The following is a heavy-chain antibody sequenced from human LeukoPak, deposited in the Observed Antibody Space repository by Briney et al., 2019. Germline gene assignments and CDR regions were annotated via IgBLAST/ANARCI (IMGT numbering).Heavy chain of an antibody. CDR1: GFTFSSYA. D-gene: IGHD2-2*01. CDR3: ARRYCSSTSCLFDY. J-gene: IGHJ4*02. Sequence: GGSLRLSCAASGFTFSSYAMSWVRQAPGKGLEWVSAISGSGGSTYYADSVKGRFTISRDNSKNTLYLQMNSLRAEDTAVYYCARRYCSSTSCLFDYWGQGTLVTVSS. CDR2: ISGSGGST. V-gene: IGHV3-23*01.